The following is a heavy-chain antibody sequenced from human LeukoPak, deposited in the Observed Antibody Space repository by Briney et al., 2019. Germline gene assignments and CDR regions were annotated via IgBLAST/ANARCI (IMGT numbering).Heavy chain of an antibody. V-gene: IGHV4-4*02. J-gene: IGHJ4*02. CDR1: KFAFSSYA. CDR2: IHNNGDI. Sequence: PGGSLRLSCAVSKFAFSSYAMSWVRQAPGKGLEWIGEIHNNGDINYNPSLQSRVTMSMDNSKNQFSLMLSSVTAADTAVYYCATYYDILTAYTFDYWGQGTLVTVSS. D-gene: IGHD3-9*01. CDR3: ATYYDILTAYTFDY.